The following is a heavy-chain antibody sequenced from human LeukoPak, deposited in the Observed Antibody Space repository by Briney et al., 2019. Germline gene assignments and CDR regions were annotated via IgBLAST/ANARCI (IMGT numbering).Heavy chain of an antibody. CDR1: GASISSSY. Sequence: PSETLSLPCTVSGASISSSYWRWIRQSGGKGLEWIGRIYPSGNTNYNPSLRSRVTISVDKSKNQFSLNLTSVTAADTAIYYCARDSPRDNIVYYYYMDVWGKGTTVTVSS. CDR2: IYPSGNT. CDR3: ARDSPRDNIVYYYYMDV. J-gene: IGHJ6*03. D-gene: IGHD3-16*02. V-gene: IGHV4-4*07.